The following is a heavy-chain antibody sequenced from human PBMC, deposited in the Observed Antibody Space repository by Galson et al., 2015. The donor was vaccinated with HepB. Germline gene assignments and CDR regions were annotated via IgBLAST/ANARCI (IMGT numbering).Heavy chain of an antibody. CDR1: GFTFSSYG. Sequence: SLRLSCAASGFTFSSYGMHWVRQAPGKGLEWVAVIWYDGSNKYYADSVKGRFTISRDNSKNTLFLQMSSLRVEDTAVYYCARDKDDAMDVWGQGTTVTVSS. D-gene: IGHD2-15*01. J-gene: IGHJ6*02. V-gene: IGHV3-33*08. CDR3: ARDKDDAMDV. CDR2: IWYDGSNK.